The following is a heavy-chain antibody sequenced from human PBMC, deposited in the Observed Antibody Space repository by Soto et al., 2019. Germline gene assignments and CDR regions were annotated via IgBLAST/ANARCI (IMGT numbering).Heavy chain of an antibody. CDR2: IYYSGST. CDR3: ARRYYDSSDYYSHDAFDI. Sequence: PSETLSLTCTVSGDSISSSSYYWGWIRQPPGKGLEWIGSIYYSGSTYYNPSLKSRVTISVDTSKNQFSLKLSSVTAADTAVYYCARRYYDSSDYYSHDAFDIWGQGTMVTVSS. D-gene: IGHD3-22*01. J-gene: IGHJ3*02. V-gene: IGHV4-39*01. CDR1: GDSISSSSYY.